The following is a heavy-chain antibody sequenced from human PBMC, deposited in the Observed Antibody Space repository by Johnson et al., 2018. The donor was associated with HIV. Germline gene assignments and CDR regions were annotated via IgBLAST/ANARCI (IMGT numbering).Heavy chain of an antibody. CDR3: ARYDSSGYPDAFVI. Sequence: VQLVESGGGLVQPGGSLRLSCAASGFTVSSNYMSWVRQAPGKGLEWVSVIYSGGSTYYADSVKGRFTISRDNSKNTLYLQMNSLRAEDTAVYDCARYDSSGYPDAFVIWGQGTMVTVSS. V-gene: IGHV3-66*01. CDR2: IYSGGST. D-gene: IGHD3-22*01. CDR1: GFTVSSNY. J-gene: IGHJ3*02.